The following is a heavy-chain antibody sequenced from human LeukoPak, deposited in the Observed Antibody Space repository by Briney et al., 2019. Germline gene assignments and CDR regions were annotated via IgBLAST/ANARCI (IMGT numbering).Heavy chain of an antibody. CDR2: LSPSGGIT. CDR3: ATEGYCSSTSCYSTYYYYGMDV. J-gene: IGHJ6*02. V-gene: IGHV3-23*01. Sequence: PGGSLRLSCAASGFTFSTYAMSWVRQAPGKGLEWVSALSPSGGITYYEDSVKGRFTVSRDNAKNSLYLQMNSLRAEDTAVYYCATEGYCSSTSCYSTYYYYGMDVWGQGTTVTVSS. CDR1: GFTFSTYA. D-gene: IGHD2-2*01.